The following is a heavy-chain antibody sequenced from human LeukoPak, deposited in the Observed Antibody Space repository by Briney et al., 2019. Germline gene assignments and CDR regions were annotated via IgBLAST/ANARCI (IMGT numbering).Heavy chain of an antibody. CDR1: VYTFTSYY. V-gene: IGHV1-46*01. CDR2: INPSGGNT. J-gene: IGHJ4*02. CDR3: AAVFAEPARYFFDY. D-gene: IGHD1-14*01. Sequence: AAVNDSCKASVYTFTSYYMHWVRQAPGKELAGMGVINPSGGNTSNEQKFQGRATMTTDTSTSQVYMELTSLRSEDTAVYYGAAVFAEPARYFFDYWGQGTLVTVSS.